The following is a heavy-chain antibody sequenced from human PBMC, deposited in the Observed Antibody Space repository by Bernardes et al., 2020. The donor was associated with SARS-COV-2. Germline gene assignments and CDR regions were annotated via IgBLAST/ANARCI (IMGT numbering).Heavy chain of an antibody. J-gene: IGHJ4*02. CDR1: GFTFRSYA. CDR3: AKERRYNSAWYPIQFDY. CDR2: ITGSDGTT. D-gene: IGHD6-19*01. Sequence: GGSLRLSCAASGFTFRSYAMTWVRQAPGKGLEWVSAITGSDGTTYYADSVKGRFTISRDNSKNTLYLQMNSLRAEDTAVYYCAKERRYNSAWYPIQFDYWGQGTLVTVSS. V-gene: IGHV3-23*01.